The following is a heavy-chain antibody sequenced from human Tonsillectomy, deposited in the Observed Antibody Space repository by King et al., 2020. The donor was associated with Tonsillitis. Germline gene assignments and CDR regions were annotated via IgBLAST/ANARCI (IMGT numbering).Heavy chain of an antibody. CDR2: INHSGST. CDR1: GGSFSGYY. D-gene: IGHD6-13*01. J-gene: IGHJ6*02. V-gene: IGHV4-34*01. CDR3: AAVTFLGSIAAAGTYYYYGMDV. Sequence: VQLQQWGAGLLKPSETLSLTCAVYGGSFSGYYWSWIRQPPGKGLEWIGEINHSGSTNYNPSLKSRVTISVDTSKNQFSLKLSSVTAADTAVYYCAAVTFLGSIAAAGTYYYYGMDVWGQGTTVTVSS.